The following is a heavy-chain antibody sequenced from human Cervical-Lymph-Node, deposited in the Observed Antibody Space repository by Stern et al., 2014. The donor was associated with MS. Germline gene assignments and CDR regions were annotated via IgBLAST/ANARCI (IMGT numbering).Heavy chain of an antibody. CDR3: SRDADAYSLVFGY. J-gene: IGHJ4*02. V-gene: IGHV4-30-4*01. D-gene: IGHD5-24*01. Sequence: QVQLQESGPGLVKPSQTLSLTCAVSGGSISSGEYYWSWIRQSPGEGLEWIEYIHYSWTTYYNPSLKSRVSMSVDTSKNQFSLKLSSVTAADTAVYYCSRDADAYSLVFGYWGRGTLVTVSS. CDR1: GGSISSGEYY. CDR2: IHYSWTT.